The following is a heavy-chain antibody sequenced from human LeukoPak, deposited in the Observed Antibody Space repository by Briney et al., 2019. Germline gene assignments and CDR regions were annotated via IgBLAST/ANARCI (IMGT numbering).Heavy chain of an antibody. D-gene: IGHD3-9*01. CDR1: GFTFSSYS. CDR3: AREGTRDFDWQNHAFDI. Sequence: GGSLRLSGAASGFTFSSYSMNWVRQAPGKGREWVSSISSSSSYIYYADSVKGRFTISRDNAKNSLYLQMNSLRAEDTAVYYCAREGTRDFDWQNHAFDIWGQGTMVTVSS. V-gene: IGHV3-21*01. CDR2: ISSSSSYI. J-gene: IGHJ3*02.